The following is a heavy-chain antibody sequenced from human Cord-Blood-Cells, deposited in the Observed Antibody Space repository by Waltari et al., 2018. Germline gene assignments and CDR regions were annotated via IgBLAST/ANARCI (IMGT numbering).Heavy chain of an antibody. CDR1: GGTFSRYA. D-gene: IGHD5-18*01. Sequence: QVQLVQSGAEVKKPGSSVKVSCKASGGTFSRYAISWVGPAPGQGLEWMGGIIPIFGTANYAQKFQGRVTITADESTSTAYMELSSLRSEDTAVYYCARDGYSYGYYYYYGMDVWGQGTTVTVSS. CDR2: IIPIFGTA. V-gene: IGHV1-69*01. CDR3: ARDGYSYGYYYYYGMDV. J-gene: IGHJ6*02.